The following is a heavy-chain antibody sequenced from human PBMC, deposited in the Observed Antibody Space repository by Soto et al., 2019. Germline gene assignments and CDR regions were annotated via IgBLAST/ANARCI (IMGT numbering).Heavy chain of an antibody. CDR3: ATRPLLPGAP. V-gene: IGHV3-53*01. CDR2: IYSGGST. D-gene: IGHD3-22*01. CDR1: GFTFSSHD. J-gene: IGHJ3*01. Sequence: EVQLVESGGGLIQPGGALRLSCAASGFTFSSHDINWVRQAPGKGLEWVSLIYSGGSTYYADSVKGRFTISRDNSKNTLYLQMSSLRAEDTAVYYCATRPLLPGAPWGQGTMVTVSS.